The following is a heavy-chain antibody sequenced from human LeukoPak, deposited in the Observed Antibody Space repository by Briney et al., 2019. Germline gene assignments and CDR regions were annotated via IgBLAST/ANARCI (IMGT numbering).Heavy chain of an antibody. Sequence: GGSLRLSCAASGFTFSSYAMSWVRQAPGKGLEWVSAISGSGGSTYYADSVKGRFTISRDNSKNTLYLQMNSLRAEDTAVYYCAKALFAITSGGVPSGFDYWGQGTLVTVFS. D-gene: IGHD3-16*01. V-gene: IGHV3-23*01. CDR2: ISGSGGST. J-gene: IGHJ4*02. CDR1: GFTFSSYA. CDR3: AKALFAITSGGVPSGFDY.